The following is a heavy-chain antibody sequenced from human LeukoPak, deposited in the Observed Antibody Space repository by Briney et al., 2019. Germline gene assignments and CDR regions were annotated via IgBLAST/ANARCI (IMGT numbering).Heavy chain of an antibody. CDR2: ISAYNGNT. CDR3: ARDSLVAGNFDY. V-gene: IGHV1-18*01. Sequence: GASVKVSCKASGYTFTIYGISWVRKAPGQGLEWMGWISAYNGNTNYAQKLQGRVTMTTDTSTSTAYMELRSLRSDDTAVYYCARDSLVAGNFDYWGQGTLVTVSS. CDR1: GYTFTIYG. J-gene: IGHJ4*02. D-gene: IGHD6-19*01.